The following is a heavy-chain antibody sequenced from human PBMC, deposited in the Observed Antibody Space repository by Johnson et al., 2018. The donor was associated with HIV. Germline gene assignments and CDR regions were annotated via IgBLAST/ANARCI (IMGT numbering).Heavy chain of an antibody. CDR1: GFTFNNYW. Sequence: VQLLESGGGLIQPGGSLRLSCAASGFTFNNYWMSWVRQAPGRGLEWVANIKQDGSEKFYVDSVKGRFTISRDNAENSLYLQMNSLRAEDTAVYYCARANYYHNWGQGTMVTVSS. CDR3: ARANYYHN. D-gene: IGHD3-10*01. CDR2: IKQDGSEK. J-gene: IGHJ3*02. V-gene: IGHV3-7*01.